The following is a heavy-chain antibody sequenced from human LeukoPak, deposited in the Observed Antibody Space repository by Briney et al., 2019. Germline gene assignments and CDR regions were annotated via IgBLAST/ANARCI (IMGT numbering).Heavy chain of an antibody. V-gene: IGHV3-23*01. J-gene: IGHJ3*02. CDR3: AKGGRYNWKDDAFDI. CDR1: GFTFSSYA. CDR2: ISGSGGST. Sequence: GRSLGLSCAASGFTFSSYAMSWVRQAPGKGLEWVSAISGSGGSTYYADSVKGRFTISRDNSKNTLYLQMNSLRAEDTAVYYCAKGGRYNWKDDAFDIWGQGTMVTVSS. D-gene: IGHD1-1*01.